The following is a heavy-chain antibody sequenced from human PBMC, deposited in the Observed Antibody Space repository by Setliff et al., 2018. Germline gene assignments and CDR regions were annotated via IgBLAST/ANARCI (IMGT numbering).Heavy chain of an antibody. Sequence: ASVKVSCKASGYSFSDFYIHWVRQVPGRGPEWMGSINPKSGVTRYVQKFQGRVTITRDTSISTAYMELSSLRSDDTATYYCARDGSAFFYQNWGQGSLVTVSS. J-gene: IGHJ4*02. CDR2: INPKSGVT. CDR3: ARDGSAFFYQN. D-gene: IGHD1-26*01. V-gene: IGHV1-2*02. CDR1: GYSFSDFY.